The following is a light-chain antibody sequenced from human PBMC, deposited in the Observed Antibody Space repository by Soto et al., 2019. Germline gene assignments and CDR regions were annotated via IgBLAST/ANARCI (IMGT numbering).Light chain of an antibody. CDR2: DAS. V-gene: IGKV1-33*01. Sequence: DIPMTQSPPSLSASVGDRVTITCQAGQGINKRLNWYQQKSGEAPKLLIYDASNLETGVPSRFSGRGSGTDFTFTISSLQPEDIATYYCQQYDNLRRTFGQGTKVEIK. CDR3: QQYDNLRRT. J-gene: IGKJ1*01. CDR1: QGINKR.